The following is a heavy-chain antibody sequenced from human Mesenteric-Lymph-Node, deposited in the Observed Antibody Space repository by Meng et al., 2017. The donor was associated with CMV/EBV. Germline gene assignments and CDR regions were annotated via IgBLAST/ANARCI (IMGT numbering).Heavy chain of an antibody. J-gene: IGHJ4*02. D-gene: IGHD3-10*01. Sequence: GESLKISCAASGFSFKSHAMHWVRQAPGKGLEWVAMISYDGINSYCTDSVQGRFTVSRDNSKNTLSLQMNNLRDEDTAMYYCVSEIDLRNFDHWGQGALVTVSS. CDR3: VSEIDLRNFDH. V-gene: IGHV3-30*04. CDR1: GFSFKSHA. CDR2: ISYDGINS.